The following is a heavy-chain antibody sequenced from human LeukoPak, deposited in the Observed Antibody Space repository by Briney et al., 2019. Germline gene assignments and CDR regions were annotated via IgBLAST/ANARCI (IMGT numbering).Heavy chain of an antibody. CDR2: IYPGDSDT. Sequence: GESLKISCKGSGYGFSSYWIAWVRQMPGKGLEWMGIIYPGDSDTRYSPSFQGQVTISADKSISTAYLQWSSLKASDTAMYYCARVSLLYGDYSCGDYWGQGTLVTVSS. D-gene: IGHD4-17*01. J-gene: IGHJ4*02. CDR3: ARVSLLYGDYSCGDY. CDR1: GYGFSSYW. V-gene: IGHV5-51*01.